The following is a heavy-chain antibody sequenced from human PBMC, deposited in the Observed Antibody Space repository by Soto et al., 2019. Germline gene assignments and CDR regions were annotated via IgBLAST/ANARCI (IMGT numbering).Heavy chain of an antibody. CDR2: ISSRSYTI. CDR1: GFTFSTYR. Sequence: EVQLVESGGGLVQPGGSLRLSCAASGFTFSTYRMNWVRQAPGKGLERVSYISSRSYTIYYVESVKDRFTISRDNAKNSLYLQMNSLRDEDTAVYYWARVGISSDNGMDVWGQGTTVTVSS. V-gene: IGHV3-48*02. CDR3: ARVGISSDNGMDV. D-gene: IGHD6-6*01. J-gene: IGHJ6*02.